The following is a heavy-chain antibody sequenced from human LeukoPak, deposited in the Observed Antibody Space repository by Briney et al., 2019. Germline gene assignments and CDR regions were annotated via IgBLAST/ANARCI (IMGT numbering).Heavy chain of an antibody. V-gene: IGHV1-69*13. Sequence: SVTVSCKASGGTFSSYAISWVRQAPGQGLEWMGGIIPIFGTANYAQKFQGRVTITADESTSTAYMELSSLRSEDTAVYYCAQKVGSGSSNWFDPWGQGTLVTVSS. CDR1: GGTFSSYA. CDR2: IIPIFGTA. D-gene: IGHD3-10*01. CDR3: AQKVGSGSSNWFDP. J-gene: IGHJ5*02.